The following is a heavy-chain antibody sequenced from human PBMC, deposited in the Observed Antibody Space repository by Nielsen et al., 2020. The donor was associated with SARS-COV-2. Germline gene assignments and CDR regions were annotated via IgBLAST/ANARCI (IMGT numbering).Heavy chain of an antibody. D-gene: IGHD6-19*01. Sequence: SETLSLTCTVSGGSISSSSYYWGRIRQPPGKGLERIGSISYSGSTYYNPSLKSRVTISLDTSKNQFSLKLSSVTAADTAVYYCARHIRKWLVLSDRKIGYFDLWGRGTLVTVSS. CDR2: ISYSGST. J-gene: IGHJ2*01. CDR3: ARHIRKWLVLSDRKIGYFDL. CDR1: GGSISSSSYY. V-gene: IGHV4-39*01.